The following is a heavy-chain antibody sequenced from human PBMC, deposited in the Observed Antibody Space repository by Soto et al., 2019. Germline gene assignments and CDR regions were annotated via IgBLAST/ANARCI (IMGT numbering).Heavy chain of an antibody. Sequence: PSETLPLTCTVSAGSISSYYWSWILQYPGQALECIGYLYYSGSTNYNPSLKRRVTISVDTSKNQFSLKLSSVTAADTAVEHCARSYGSSLDYWGQGTLVTVSS. CDR1: AGSISSYY. D-gene: IGHD5-18*01. CDR2: LYYSGST. V-gene: IGHV4-59*08. CDR3: ARSYGSSLDY. J-gene: IGHJ4*02.